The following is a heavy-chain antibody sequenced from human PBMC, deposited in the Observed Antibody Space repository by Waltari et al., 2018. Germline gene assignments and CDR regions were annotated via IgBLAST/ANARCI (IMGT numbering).Heavy chain of an antibody. CDR1: GGSISSYY. V-gene: IGHV4-4*07. CDR3: ARALGLGRKAGYYYLAV. CDR2: NHTSGGP. D-gene: IGHD6-19*01. J-gene: IGHJ6*03. Sequence: QVQLQESGPGLVKPSETLSLTCTVSGGSISSYYWSWIRQPAGKGLEWIGRNHTSGGPNNTPPLKGRVTMSVDTSKNQFSLKLSSGPAADTAVYYCARALGLGRKAGYYYLAVGAKGPRSPSP.